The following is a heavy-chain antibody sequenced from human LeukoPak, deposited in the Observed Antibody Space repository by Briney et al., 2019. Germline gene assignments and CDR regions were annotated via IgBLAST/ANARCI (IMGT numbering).Heavy chain of an antibody. CDR2: INTNGPST. V-gene: IGHV3-20*04. J-gene: IGHJ4*02. Sequence: GGSLRLSCAASGFRFDDYGMSWVRQAPGKGLEWVASINTNGPSTAYADSVKGRFTISRDNAKNSLYLQMNSLRAEDTAVYFCARVRNLNSVAGTVDYWGQGTLVTVSS. D-gene: IGHD6-19*01. CDR1: GFRFDDYG. CDR3: ARVRNLNSVAGTVDY.